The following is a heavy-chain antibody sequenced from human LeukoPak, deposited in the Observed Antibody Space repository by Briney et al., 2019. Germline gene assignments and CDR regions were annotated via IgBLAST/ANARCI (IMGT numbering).Heavy chain of an antibody. V-gene: IGHV1-2*02. J-gene: IGHJ4*02. CDR2: INPNSGGT. D-gene: IGHD6-6*01. Sequence: SVKVPCKASGYTFTGYYMHWVRQAPGQGLEWMGWINPNSGGTNYAQMFQDRVTMTRDTSISTAYMELSRLRSDDTAVYYCARWRIAALAFDYWGQGTLVTVS. CDR3: ARWRIAALAFDY. CDR1: GYTFTGYY.